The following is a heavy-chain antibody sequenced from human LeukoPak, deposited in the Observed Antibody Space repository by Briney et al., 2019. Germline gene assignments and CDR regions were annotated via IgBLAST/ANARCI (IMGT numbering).Heavy chain of an antibody. V-gene: IGHV4-34*01. CDR2: INHSGST. J-gene: IGHJ3*02. CDR1: GGSFSGYY. CDR3: ARPLRITMIVVDDRGRYAFDI. Sequence: PSEALSLTCAVYGGSFSGYYWSWIRQPPGKGLEWIGEINHSGSTNYNPSLKSRVTISVDTSKNQFSLKLSSVTAADTAVYYCARPLRITMIVVDDRGRYAFDIWGQRTMVTVSS. D-gene: IGHD3-22*01.